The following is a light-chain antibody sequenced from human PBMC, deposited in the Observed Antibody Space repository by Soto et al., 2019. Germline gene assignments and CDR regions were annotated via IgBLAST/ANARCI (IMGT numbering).Light chain of an antibody. CDR3: QVWDSSSDPSYV. Sequence: SYDLAHPPAVSVAPGQTATITCGGNNIGSKSVHWYHQKPGQAPVWVVYDDSDRPSGIPGRFSGSNSGNTATLTISRVEAGDEDDYYCQVWDSSSDPSYVFGTGTKVTVL. CDR1: NIGSKS. J-gene: IGLJ1*01. V-gene: IGLV3-21*02. CDR2: DDS.